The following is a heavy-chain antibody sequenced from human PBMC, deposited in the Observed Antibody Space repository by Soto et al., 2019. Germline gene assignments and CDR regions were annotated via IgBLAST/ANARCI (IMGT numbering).Heavy chain of an antibody. D-gene: IGHD2-15*01. CDR3: ASESQYATRGDRPWFAP. CDR1: VASISSGGYY. V-gene: IGHV4-31*03. Sequence: QVQLQESGPGLVKPSQTLSLTCTVSVASISSGGYYWSWIRQHPGEGLEWIGYIYYSGSTPYNPFLNHRVTTSVGTSKNQFSMKLSSVTDADTAVYYCASESQYATRGDRPWFAPWGQGTLVTVSS. J-gene: IGHJ5*02. CDR2: IYYSGST.